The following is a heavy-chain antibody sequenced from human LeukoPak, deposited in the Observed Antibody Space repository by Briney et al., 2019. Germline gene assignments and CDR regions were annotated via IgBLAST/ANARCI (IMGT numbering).Heavy chain of an antibody. D-gene: IGHD2-15*01. CDR2: INAGNGNT. CDR1: GYTFTSYA. V-gene: IGHV1-3*01. CDR3: AREWAYCSGGSCYDAFDI. Sequence: ASVEVSCKASGYTFTSYAMHWVRQAPGQRLEWMGWINAGNGNTKYSQKFQGRVTITRDTSASTAYMELSSLRSEDTAVYYCAREWAYCSGGSCYDAFDIWGQGTMVTVSS. J-gene: IGHJ3*02.